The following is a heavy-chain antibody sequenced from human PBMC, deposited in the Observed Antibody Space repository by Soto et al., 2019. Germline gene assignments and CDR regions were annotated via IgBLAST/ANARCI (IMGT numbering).Heavy chain of an antibody. CDR1: GGTFSSYS. CDR3: ARDGGRHSGGIDY. V-gene: IGHV1-69*01. CDR2: IIPIFGTA. J-gene: IGHJ4*02. Sequence: VQLVQSGAEVKKPGSSVKVSCKASGGTFSSYSINWVRQAPGQGLEWMGEIIPIFGTANYAQKFQGRVTITADESTSTAHMELSSLRSEDTAVYYCARDGGRHSGGIDYWGQGTLVTVSS. D-gene: IGHD1-26*01.